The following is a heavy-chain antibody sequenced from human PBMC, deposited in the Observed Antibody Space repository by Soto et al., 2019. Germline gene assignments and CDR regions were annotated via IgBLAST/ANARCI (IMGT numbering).Heavy chain of an antibody. D-gene: IGHD5-18*01. CDR3: ARCSGYSYGFDY. Sequence: PSETLSLTCAVYGGSFSGYYWSWIRQPPGKGLEWIGEINHSGSTNYNPSLKSRVTISVDTSKNQFSLKLSSVTAADTAVYYCARCSGYSYGFDYWGQGTLVTVSS. J-gene: IGHJ4*02. CDR1: GGSFSGYY. V-gene: IGHV4-34*01. CDR2: INHSGST.